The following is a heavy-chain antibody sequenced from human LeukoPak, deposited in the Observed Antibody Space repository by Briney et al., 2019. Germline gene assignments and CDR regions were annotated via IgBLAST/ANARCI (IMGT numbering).Heavy chain of an antibody. CDR2: INHSGST. Sequence: SETLSLTRSVYCPSVSGYYWSLNRQPPGKGLEWIGEINHSGSTNYNPSLKSRVTISVDTSKSQFSLKLSAVNAGDTAVDYCARSYGDTDYWGQGTLVTVSS. V-gene: IGHV4-34*01. CDR3: ARSYGDTDY. CDR1: CPSVSGYY. D-gene: IGHD4-17*01. J-gene: IGHJ4*02.